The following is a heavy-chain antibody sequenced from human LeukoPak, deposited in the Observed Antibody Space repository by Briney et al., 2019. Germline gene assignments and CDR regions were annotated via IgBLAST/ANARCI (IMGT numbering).Heavy chain of an antibody. CDR2: INPNSGGT. V-gene: IGHV1-2*02. D-gene: IGHD3-10*01. CDR3: ARERRITMVRENWFDP. CDR1: GYTFTGYY. J-gene: IGHJ5*02. Sequence: GASVKVSCKASGYTFTGYYIHWVRQAPGQGLEWMGWINPNSGGTNYAQKFQGRVTMTRDTSISTAYMELSRLRSDDTAVYYCARERRITMVRENWFDPWGQGTLVTVSS.